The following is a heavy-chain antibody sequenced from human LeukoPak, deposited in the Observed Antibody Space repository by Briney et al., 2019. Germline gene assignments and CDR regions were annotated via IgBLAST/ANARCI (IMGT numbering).Heavy chain of an antibody. J-gene: IGHJ3*02. CDR3: ARGGDDYGVNDAFDI. CDR1: GYTFTSYG. D-gene: IGHD4-17*01. CDR2: ISAYNGNT. Sequence: ASVKVSCKASGYTFTSYGISWVRQAPGQGLEWMGWISAYNGNTNCAQKLQGRVTMTTDTSTSTAYMELRSLRSDDTAVYYCARGGDDYGVNDAFDIWGQGTMVTVSS. V-gene: IGHV1-18*01.